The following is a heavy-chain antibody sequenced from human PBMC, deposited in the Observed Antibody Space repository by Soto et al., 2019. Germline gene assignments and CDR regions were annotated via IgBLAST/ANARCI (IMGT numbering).Heavy chain of an antibody. J-gene: IGHJ4*02. D-gene: IGHD1-1*01. V-gene: IGHV1-24*01. Sequence: ALVKVSCKVSGYTLTELSMHWVRQAPGKGLEWMGGFDPEDGEAIYAQKFQGRVTMTEDTSTDTAYMELSSLRSEDTAVYYCATGTGRWVPARFDYSGQGTLVTVSS. CDR3: ATGTGRWVPARFDY. CDR1: GYTLTELS. CDR2: FDPEDGEA.